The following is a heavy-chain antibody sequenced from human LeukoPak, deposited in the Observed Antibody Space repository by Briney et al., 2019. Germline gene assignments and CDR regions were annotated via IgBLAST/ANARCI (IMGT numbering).Heavy chain of an antibody. D-gene: IGHD3-10*01. V-gene: IGHV3-23*01. CDR3: AKTPYVYGSGSYYDY. J-gene: IGHJ4*02. Sequence: GGSLRLSCAASGFTFSSYGMCWVRQAPGKGLEWVSAISGSGGSTYYADSVKGRFTISRDNSKNTLYLQMNSLRAEDTAVYYCAKTPYVYGSGSYYDYWGQGTLVTVSS. CDR2: ISGSGGST. CDR1: GFTFSSYG.